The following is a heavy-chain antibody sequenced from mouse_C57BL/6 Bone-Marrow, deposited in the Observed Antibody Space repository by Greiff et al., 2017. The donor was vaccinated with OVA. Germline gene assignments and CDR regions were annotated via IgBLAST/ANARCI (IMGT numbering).Heavy chain of an antibody. CDR2: IDPSDSYT. J-gene: IGHJ1*03. CDR3: ARVYGSSYWYFDV. V-gene: IGHV1-50*01. CDR1: GYTFTSYW. D-gene: IGHD1-1*01. Sequence: QVQLQQPGAELVKPGASVKLSCKASGYTFTSYWMQWVKQRPGQGLEWIGEIDPSDSYTNYNQKFKGKATLTVDTSSSTAYMQLSSLTSEDSAVYYCARVYGSSYWYFDVWGTGTTVTVSS.